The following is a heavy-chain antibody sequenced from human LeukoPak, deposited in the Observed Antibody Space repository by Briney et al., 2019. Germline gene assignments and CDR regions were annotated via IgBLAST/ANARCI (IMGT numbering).Heavy chain of an antibody. CDR2: INTYNGAT. D-gene: IGHD1-26*01. Sequence: ASVKVSCKASGYTLSDFGISWVRQAPGQGLEWMGWINTYNGATNYAPKLQGRLTMTTDRSSNTAYMELRSLRSDDTAVYYCARDSIVGAMPFDYWGQGTLVTVSS. V-gene: IGHV1-18*01. CDR3: ARDSIVGAMPFDY. J-gene: IGHJ4*02. CDR1: GYTLSDFG.